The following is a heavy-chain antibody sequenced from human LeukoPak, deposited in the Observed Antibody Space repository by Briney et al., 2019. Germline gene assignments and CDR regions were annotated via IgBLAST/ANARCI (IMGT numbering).Heavy chain of an antibody. D-gene: IGHD2-15*01. CDR2: IIPILGIA. CDR1: GGTFSSYA. V-gene: IGHV1-69*04. J-gene: IGHJ4*02. CDR3: ARAERGGGFYCSSGSCYYYYFDY. Sequence: ASVKVSCKASGGTFSSYAISWVRQAPGQGLEWMGRIIPILGIANYAQKFQGRVTITADKSTSTAYMELSSLRSEDTAVYYCARAERGGGFYCSSGSCYYYYFDYWGQGTLVTVSS.